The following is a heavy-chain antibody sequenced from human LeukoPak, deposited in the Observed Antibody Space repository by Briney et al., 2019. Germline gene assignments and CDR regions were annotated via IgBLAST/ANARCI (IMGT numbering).Heavy chain of an antibody. Sequence: GGSLRHSCAVSGFTFTSYWMTWVRQTPGKGLEWVGNIKQDGSETYFVDSVKGRFTIARDNAKNSLFLQMNSLRVEDTAVYYCARDGYATGSHNYWGQGTLVTVSS. CDR1: GFTFTSYW. CDR3: ARDGYATGSHNY. J-gene: IGHJ4*02. V-gene: IGHV3-7*04. D-gene: IGHD3-10*01. CDR2: IKQDGSET.